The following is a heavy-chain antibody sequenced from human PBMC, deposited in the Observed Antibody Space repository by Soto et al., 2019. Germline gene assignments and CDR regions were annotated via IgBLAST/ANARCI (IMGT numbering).Heavy chain of an antibody. V-gene: IGHV1-8*01. D-gene: IGHD3-3*01. J-gene: IGHJ6*02. Sequence: VASVKVSCKASGYAFTNYDVNWVAQAAGQGLELMGWMNPNSGHTDYAQKFRDGVAMTRNTSIDTAYMELSSLTSEDTAVYYCASQGVDFWRVGHYYGLGVWGQGTAVTVSS. CDR1: GYAFTNYD. CDR2: MNPNSGHT. CDR3: ASQGVDFWRVGHYYGLGV.